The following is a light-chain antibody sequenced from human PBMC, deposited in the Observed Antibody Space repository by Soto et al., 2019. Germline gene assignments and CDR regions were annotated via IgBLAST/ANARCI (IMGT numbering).Light chain of an antibody. CDR2: DVS. V-gene: IGLV2-14*01. CDR1: SSEVGAYNY. J-gene: IGLJ1*01. Sequence: QSALTQPASVSGSPGQSITISCSGTSSEVGAYNYVSWYQQHPAKAPKLIVYDVSNRPSGVPNRFSGSKSGNTASLTISGLQAEDEADYYCYSYTSSTTYVFGTGTKVTVL. CDR3: YSYTSSTTYV.